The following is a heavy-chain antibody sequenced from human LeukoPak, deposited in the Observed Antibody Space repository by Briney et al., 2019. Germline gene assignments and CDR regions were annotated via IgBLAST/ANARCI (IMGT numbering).Heavy chain of an antibody. V-gene: IGHV4-59*01. D-gene: IGHD5-24*01. CDR2: IYYSGST. CDR3: ARGRDGYNEWLFDY. J-gene: IGHJ4*02. CDR1: GGSISSYY. Sequence: PSETLSLTCTVSGGSISSYYRSWIRQPPGKGLEWIGYIYYSGSTNYNPSLKSRVTISVDTSKNQFSLKLSSVTAADTAVYYCARGRDGYNEWLFDYWGQGTLVTVSS.